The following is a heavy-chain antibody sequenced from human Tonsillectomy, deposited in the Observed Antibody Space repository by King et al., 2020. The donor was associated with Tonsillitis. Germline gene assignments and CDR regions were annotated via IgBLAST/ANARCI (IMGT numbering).Heavy chain of an antibody. CDR2: ISGSGGST. D-gene: IGHD6-13*01. Sequence: VQLVESGGGLVQPGGSLRLSCAASGFTFSSYAMSWVRQAPGKGLEWVSAISGSGGSTYYADSVNGRFTISRDNSKNTLYLQMNSLRAEDTAVYYCAKDPYSSSLQFDGVDYWGQGTLVTVSS. CDR1: GFTFSSYA. J-gene: IGHJ4*02. CDR3: AKDPYSSSLQFDGVDY. V-gene: IGHV3-23*04.